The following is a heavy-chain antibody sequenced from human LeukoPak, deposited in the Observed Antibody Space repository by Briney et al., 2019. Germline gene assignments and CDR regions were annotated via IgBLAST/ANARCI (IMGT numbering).Heavy chain of an antibody. Sequence: PGGSLRLSCAASGFTFSNAWMSWVRQAPGKGLEWVGRIKGKTDGGTTDYAAPVKGRFTISRDDSKNTLYLQMNSLKTEDTAVYYCTTGWSPHYWGQGTLVTVSS. J-gene: IGHJ4*02. CDR2: IKGKTDGGTT. CDR3: TTGWSPHY. CDR1: GFTFSNAW. D-gene: IGHD6-19*01. V-gene: IGHV3-15*01.